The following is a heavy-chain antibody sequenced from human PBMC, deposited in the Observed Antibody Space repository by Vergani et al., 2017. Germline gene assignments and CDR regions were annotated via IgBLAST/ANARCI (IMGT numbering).Heavy chain of an antibody. CDR1: GGSISSYY. CDR2: IYYSGST. D-gene: IGHD1-1*01. CDR3: ARVERDMTPREGWYFDL. V-gene: IGHV4-59*01. J-gene: IGHJ2*01. Sequence: QVQLQESGPGLVKPSETLFLTCTVSGGSISSYYWSWIRQPPGKGLEWIGFIYYSGSTNYNPSLKSRVTISVDTSKNQFSLKLRSVTAADTAVYYCARVERDMTPREGWYFDLWGRGTLVTVSS.